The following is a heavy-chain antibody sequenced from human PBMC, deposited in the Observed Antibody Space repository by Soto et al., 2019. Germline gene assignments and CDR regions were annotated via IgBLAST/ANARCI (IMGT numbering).Heavy chain of an antibody. CDR2: IYTSENA. CDR3: ATISYVGGTDY. V-gene: IGHV4-4*07. D-gene: IGHD5-18*01. J-gene: IGHJ4*02. Sequence: QVQLQESGPGLVKPSETLSLTCTVSGVSIISYYWSWIRQPAGKGLEWIGRIYTSENAHYNPSLKSRVTMSIDTSKNQFSLNLSSVTAADTAVYYCATISYVGGTDYWGLGTRVTVSS. CDR1: GVSIISYY.